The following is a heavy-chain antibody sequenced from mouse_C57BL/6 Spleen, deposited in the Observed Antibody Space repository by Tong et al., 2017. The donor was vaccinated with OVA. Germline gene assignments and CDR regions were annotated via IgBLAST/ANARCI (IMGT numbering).Heavy chain of an antibody. CDR2: IWGDGST. CDR3: ARNGYYRYAWFAY. CDR1: GFSLTGYG. J-gene: IGHJ3*01. V-gene: IGHV2-6-7*01. Sequence: VQLKESGPGLVAPSQSLSITCTVSGFSLTGYGVNWVRQPPGKGLEWLGMIWGDGSTDYNSALKSRLSISKDNSKSQVFLKMNSLQANDTAIYYCARNGYYRYAWFAYWGQGTLVTVSA. D-gene: IGHD2-14*01.